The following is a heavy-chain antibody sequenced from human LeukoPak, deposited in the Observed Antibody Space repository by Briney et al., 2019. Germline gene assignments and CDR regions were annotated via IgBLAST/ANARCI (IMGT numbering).Heavy chain of an antibody. CDR2: INPNSGGT. CDR1: GYTFTGYY. V-gene: IGHV1-2*02. D-gene: IGHD3-22*01. J-gene: IGHJ5*02. CDR3: ASPRSYYYDSSGYDWFDP. Sequence: GASVKVSCKASGYTFTGYYMHWVRQAPGQGLEWMGWINPNSGGTNYAQKFQGRVTMTRDTSISTAYMELSRLRSDDTAVYYCASPRSYYYDSSGYDWFDPWGQGTLVTVSS.